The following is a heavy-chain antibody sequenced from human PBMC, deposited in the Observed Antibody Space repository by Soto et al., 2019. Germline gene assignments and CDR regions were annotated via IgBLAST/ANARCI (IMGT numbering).Heavy chain of an antibody. Sequence: SLRLSCAASGFTFDDYAIHWVRQAPGKGLEWVSGISWNSGSIGYADSVKGRFTISRDNAKNSLYLQMNSLRAEDTALYYCAKTHQRNTYYDFWSGYFNAFDIWGQGTMVTVSS. V-gene: IGHV3-9*01. CDR3: AKTHQRNTYYDFWSGYFNAFDI. J-gene: IGHJ3*02. CDR2: ISWNSGSI. D-gene: IGHD3-3*01. CDR1: GFTFDDYA.